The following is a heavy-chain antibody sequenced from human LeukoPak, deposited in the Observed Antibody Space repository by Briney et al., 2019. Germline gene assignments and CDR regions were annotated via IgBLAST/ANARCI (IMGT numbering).Heavy chain of an antibody. J-gene: IGHJ4*02. CDR2: ISSSGSGGNT. D-gene: IGHD1-26*01. CDR1: GVTLSNYA. CDR3: ARDQQALGQLSRGASDY. V-gene: IGHV3-23*01. Sequence: PGGSLRLSCVASGVTLSNYAMSWARQAPGKGLEWVSGISSSGSGGNTYYADSVKGRFTISRDNSKNTLYLQMNSLRAEDTAMYYCARDQQALGQLSRGASDYWGQGTLVTVSS.